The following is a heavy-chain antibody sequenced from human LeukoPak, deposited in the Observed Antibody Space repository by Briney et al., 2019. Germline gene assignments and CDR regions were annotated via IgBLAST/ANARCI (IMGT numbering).Heavy chain of an antibody. J-gene: IGHJ6*02. V-gene: IGHV3-7*03. D-gene: IGHD1-26*01. Sequence: GGSLRLSCAASGFTFSNYWMSWVRQAPGKGLEWVANIKQDGSEKYYMDSVKGRFTISRDNAKNSLYLQMSSLRAEDTAVYYCARYSGSYEVNYYYYYGMDVWGQGTMVTVSS. CDR1: GFTFSNYW. CDR3: ARYSGSYEVNYYYYYGMDV. CDR2: IKQDGSEK.